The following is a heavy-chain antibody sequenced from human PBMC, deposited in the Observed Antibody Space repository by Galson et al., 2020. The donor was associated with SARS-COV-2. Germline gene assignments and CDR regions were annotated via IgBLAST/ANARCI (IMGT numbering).Heavy chain of an antibody. J-gene: IGHJ5*01. CDR2: IYPGDSDT. CDR3: ARAAGAVGRGGCSGSNWFDP. D-gene: IGHD6-19*01. Sequence: KIGESLKISCKGSGYSFTSYWIGWVRQMPGKGLEWMGIIYPGDSDTRYSPSFQGQVTISADKSISTAYLQWSSLKASDTATYYCARAAGAVGRGGCSGSNWFDPWGQGTLVTVSS. CDR1: GYSFTSYW. V-gene: IGHV5-51*01.